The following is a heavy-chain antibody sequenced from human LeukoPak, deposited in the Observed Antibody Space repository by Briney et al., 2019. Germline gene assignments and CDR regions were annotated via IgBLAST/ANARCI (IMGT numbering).Heavy chain of an antibody. Sequence: GGSLRLSCAASGFTFDDYGMSWVRQAPGKGLEWVSGINWNGGSTGYADSVKGRFTISRDNAKNSLNLQMNSLRAEDTALYYCARGPNYDILTGYYNYWGQGTLVTVSS. V-gene: IGHV3-20*04. CDR3: ARGPNYDILTGYYNY. D-gene: IGHD3-9*01. CDR1: GFTFDDYG. CDR2: INWNGGST. J-gene: IGHJ4*02.